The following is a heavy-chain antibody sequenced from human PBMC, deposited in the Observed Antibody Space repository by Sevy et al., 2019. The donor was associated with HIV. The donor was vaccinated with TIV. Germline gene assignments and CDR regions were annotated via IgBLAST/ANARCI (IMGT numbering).Heavy chain of an antibody. Sequence: GGSLRLSCTSSGYTFPAFSFNWVRQAPGKGLEWLSYISTGTDHIYYADSAKGRFTISRDDAKNSVYLEMKSLRDQDTALYYCVRRGVDAYNVYFDLWGQGTLVTFSS. V-gene: IGHV3-21*05. CDR2: ISTGTDHI. D-gene: IGHD3-10*01. J-gene: IGHJ4*02. CDR1: GYTFPAFS. CDR3: VRRGVDAYNVYFDL.